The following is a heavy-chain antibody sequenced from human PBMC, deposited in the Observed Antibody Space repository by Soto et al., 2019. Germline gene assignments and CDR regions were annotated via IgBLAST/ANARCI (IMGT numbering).Heavy chain of an antibody. V-gene: IGHV4-4*07. CDR3: ARASVGPPGGGSWIMPFDY. CDR2: IYTGGST. Sequence: SETLSFTCTVSGGSISNYYWSWIRQPAGKGLEWIGRIYTGGSTNYNPSLKSRVTMSTDTSKNQFSLRLTSVTAADTAVYYCARASVGPPGGGSWIMPFDYWGQGALVTVSS. J-gene: IGHJ4*02. CDR1: GGSISNYY. D-gene: IGHD2-15*01.